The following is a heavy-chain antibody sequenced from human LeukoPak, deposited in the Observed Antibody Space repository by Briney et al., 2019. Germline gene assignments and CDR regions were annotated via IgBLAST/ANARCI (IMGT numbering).Heavy chain of an antibody. CDR2: IYYSGST. CDR1: GYSISSGYY. D-gene: IGHD3-10*01. J-gene: IGHJ4*02. Sequence: SETLSLTCIVSGYSISSGYYWGWIRQPPGKGLEWIGSIYYSGSTYYNPSLKSRVTISVDTSKNQFSLKLSSVTAADTAVYYCARDLRVLGSFDYWGQGTLVTVSS. CDR3: ARDLRVLGSFDY. V-gene: IGHV4-38-2*02.